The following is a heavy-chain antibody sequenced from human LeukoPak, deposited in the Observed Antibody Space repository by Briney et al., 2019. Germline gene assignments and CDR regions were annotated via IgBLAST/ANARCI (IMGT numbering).Heavy chain of an antibody. CDR1: GGSISSSSYY. J-gene: IGHJ5*02. CDR3: ASTYYDFWSGSNTENWFDP. V-gene: IGHV4-39*01. CDR2: IYYSGST. D-gene: IGHD3-3*01. Sequence: SETLSLTCTVSGGSISSSSYYWGWIRRPPGKGLEWIGSIYYSGSTYYNPSLKSRVTISVDTSKNQFSLKLSSVTAADTAVYYCASTYYDFWSGSNTENWFDPWGQGTLVTVSS.